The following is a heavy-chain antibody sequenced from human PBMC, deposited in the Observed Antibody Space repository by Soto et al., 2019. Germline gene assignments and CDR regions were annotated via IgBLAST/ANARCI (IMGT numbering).Heavy chain of an antibody. D-gene: IGHD3-22*01. CDR2: IKQDGSEK. CDR1: GFTFSSYW. CDR3: AGDSSGYYYIMAAFDI. Sequence: GGSLRLSCAASGFTFSSYWMSWVRQAPGKGLEWVANIKQDGSEKYYVDSVKGRFTISRDNAKNSLYLQMNSLRAEDTAVYYCAGDSSGYYYIMAAFDIWGQGTMVTVSS. V-gene: IGHV3-7*01. J-gene: IGHJ3*02.